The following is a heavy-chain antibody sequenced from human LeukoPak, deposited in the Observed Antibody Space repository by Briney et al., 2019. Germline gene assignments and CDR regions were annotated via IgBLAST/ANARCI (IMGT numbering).Heavy chain of an antibody. CDR1: GFTFSSYG. J-gene: IGHJ3*02. Sequence: PGGSLRLSCAASGFTFSSYGMSWVRQAPGKGLEWVSAISGSGGSTYYADSVKGRFTISRDNSKNTLYLQMNSLRVEDTAVYYCAKSWNYYDSSGDDALDTWGQGTMVTVSS. CDR3: AKSWNYYDSSGDDALDT. D-gene: IGHD3-22*01. V-gene: IGHV3-23*01. CDR2: ISGSGGST.